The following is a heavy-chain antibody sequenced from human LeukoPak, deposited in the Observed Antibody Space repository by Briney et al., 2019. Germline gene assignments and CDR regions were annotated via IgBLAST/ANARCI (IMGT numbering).Heavy chain of an antibody. J-gene: IGHJ4*02. CDR2: ISGSGGST. D-gene: IGHD1-26*01. Sequence: GGSLRLSCAASGFAFSSYAMSWVRQAPGKGLECVSTISGSGGSTYYADAVKGRFTISRDNSKNTLYLHMNSLRAEDTAIYYCAKRIDSGTYFDYWGQGNLVTVSS. CDR1: GFAFSSYA. V-gene: IGHV3-23*01. CDR3: AKRIDSGTYFDY.